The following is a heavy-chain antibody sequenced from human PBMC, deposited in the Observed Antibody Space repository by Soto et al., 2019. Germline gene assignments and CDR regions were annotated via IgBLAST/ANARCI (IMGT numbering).Heavy chain of an antibody. J-gene: IGHJ4*02. Sequence: EVQLLESGGGLVQPGGSLRLSCAASGFSFSSYAMNWVRQAPGKGLEWVSGISGSGRSTYYADSVKGRFTISRDSSTNTLNLHMNSLRVDDTAIYYCAKGGYDSTGSFPPTPRDCRGQGTLVTVSS. CDR2: ISGSGRST. D-gene: IGHD3-22*01. CDR1: GFSFSSYA. V-gene: IGHV3-23*01. CDR3: AKGGYDSTGSFPPTPRDC.